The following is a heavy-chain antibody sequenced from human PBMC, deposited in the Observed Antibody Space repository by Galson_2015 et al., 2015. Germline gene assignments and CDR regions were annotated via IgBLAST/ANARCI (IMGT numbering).Heavy chain of an antibody. Sequence: PALAQPTQTLTLTCTFSGFSLSTRGVGGGWIRQPPGKALEWLALIYWDDDKRYSPSLKSRLTITKDTSKNQVVLTMTNMDPVDIATYYCAPLLALGYFDYWGQGTLVTVPS. CDR2: IYWDDDK. V-gene: IGHV2-5*02. CDR1: GFSLSTRGVG. D-gene: IGHD2/OR15-2a*01. J-gene: IGHJ4*02. CDR3: APLLALGYFDY.